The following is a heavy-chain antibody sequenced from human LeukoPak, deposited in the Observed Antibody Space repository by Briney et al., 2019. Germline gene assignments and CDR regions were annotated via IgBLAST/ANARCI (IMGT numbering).Heavy chain of an antibody. J-gene: IGHJ4*02. CDR1: GFTFNNAW. V-gene: IGHV3-15*01. CDR2: IKSKADGETT. D-gene: IGHD3-10*01. Sequence: GGSLRLSCAASGFTFNNAWMTWVRQAPGKGLEWVGRIKSKADGETTDYAAPVKGRFSISRDDSKNMLHLQMNSLKTEDTAVYYCITPLPHSAQGGQGTLVTVSS. CDR3: ITPLPHSAQ.